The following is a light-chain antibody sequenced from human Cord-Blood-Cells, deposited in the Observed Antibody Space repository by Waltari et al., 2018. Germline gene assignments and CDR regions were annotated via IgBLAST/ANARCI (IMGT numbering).Light chain of an antibody. V-gene: IGLV2-11*01. J-gene: IGLJ2*01. CDR1: RSDVGGSKY. Sequence: QSALTQPRSVSGSPGPSVTIPCPGTRSDVGGSKYVSWYQQHPGKAPKLMIYDVSKRPSGVPDRFSGSKSGNTASLTISGLQAEDEADYYCCSYAGSYTVVFGGGTKLTVL. CDR3: CSYAGSYTVV. CDR2: DVS.